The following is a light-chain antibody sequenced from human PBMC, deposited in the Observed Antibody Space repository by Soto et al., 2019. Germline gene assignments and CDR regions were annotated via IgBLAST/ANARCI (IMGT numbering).Light chain of an antibody. CDR2: AAS. CDR1: QGIRND. V-gene: IGKV1-17*01. Sequence: IQMTQSPSSLSASVGYRVTITCRASQGIRNDVGWYQQKPGKAPDLLIYAASSLQTGVPSRFSGSGSGTEFTLTISSLQPDDFVTYYCQQYNSYSFGQGTKVDI. CDR3: QQYNSYS. J-gene: IGKJ1*01.